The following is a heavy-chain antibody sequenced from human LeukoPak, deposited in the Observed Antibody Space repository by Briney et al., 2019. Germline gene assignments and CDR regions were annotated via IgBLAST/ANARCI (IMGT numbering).Heavy chain of an antibody. D-gene: IGHD3-22*01. CDR2: TYYRSKWYN. J-gene: IGHJ4*02. Sequence: SQTLSLTCAISGDSVSNNSAAWNWIRQSPSRGLEWLGRTYYRSKWYNDYAVSVKSRITINPDTSKNQFSLQVNSVTPEDTAVYYCVRDYFDSSGARRGFDYWGQGTLVTVSS. CDR3: VRDYFDSSGARRGFDY. V-gene: IGHV6-1*01. CDR1: GDSVSNNSAA.